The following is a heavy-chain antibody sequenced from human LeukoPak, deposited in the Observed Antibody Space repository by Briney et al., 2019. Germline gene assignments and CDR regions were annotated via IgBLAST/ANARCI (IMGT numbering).Heavy chain of an antibody. V-gene: IGHV3-66*01. CDR2: VYSGGIT. Sequence: PGGSLRLSCAASGFTVRSSYMTWVRQAPGKGLEWVSVVYSGGITYYADSVKGRFIISGDNSKNTLYLQMNSLRAEDTAVYYCARWVMVRGVYDAFDIWGQGTMVTVSS. CDR1: GFTVRSSY. CDR3: ARWVMVRGVYDAFDI. D-gene: IGHD3-10*01. J-gene: IGHJ3*02.